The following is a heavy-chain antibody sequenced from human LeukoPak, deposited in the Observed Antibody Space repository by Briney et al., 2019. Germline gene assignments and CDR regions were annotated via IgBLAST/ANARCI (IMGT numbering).Heavy chain of an antibody. V-gene: IGHV3-11*01. CDR3: VRDRGTYRPIDY. CDR1: GFTFSDYY. J-gene: IGHJ4*02. CDR2: ISTSGSTI. Sequence: GGSLRLSCAASGFTFSDYYMTWIRQAPGKGLEWVSYISTSGSTIFYADSVKGRFTISRDNAKNSLYLQMNSLRAEDTAIYYCVRDRGTYRPIDYWGQGTLVTVSS. D-gene: IGHD1-26*01.